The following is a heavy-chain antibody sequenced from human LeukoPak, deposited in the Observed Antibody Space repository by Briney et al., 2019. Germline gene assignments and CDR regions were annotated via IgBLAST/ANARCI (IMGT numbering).Heavy chain of an antibody. Sequence: PGGSLRLSCAASGFTFSSYAMSWVRQAPGKGLEWVSDISGSGGSTFYADSVKGRFTISRDNSKNTPYLQMNSLRAEDTAVYYCAKGMDTVAALYYYYGMDVWGQGTTVTVSS. V-gene: IGHV3-23*01. CDR1: GFTFSSYA. CDR3: AKGMDTVAALYYYYGMDV. J-gene: IGHJ6*02. D-gene: IGHD2-15*01. CDR2: ISGSGGST.